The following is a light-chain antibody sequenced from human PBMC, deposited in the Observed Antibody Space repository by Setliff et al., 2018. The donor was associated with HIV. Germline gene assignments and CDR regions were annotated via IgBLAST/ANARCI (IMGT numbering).Light chain of an antibody. V-gene: IGLV2-18*02. J-gene: IGLJ2*01. CDR1: SSDIGSDNR. Sequence: QSALTQPPSVSGSPGQSVTISCTGTSSDIGSDNRVSWYQQPPGTAPKLMIYEVSNRPSGVPDRFSGSKSGNTASLTISGLQAEDEADYYCSSYTSSTTVVVGGGTK. CDR2: EVS. CDR3: SSYTSSTTVV.